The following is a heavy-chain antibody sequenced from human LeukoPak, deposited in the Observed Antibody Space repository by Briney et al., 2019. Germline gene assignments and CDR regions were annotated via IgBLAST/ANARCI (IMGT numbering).Heavy chain of an antibody. CDR3: ARDSRATNFDY. J-gene: IGHJ4*02. CDR2: LSPSGADT. CDR1: GFTFTNYA. D-gene: IGHD5-24*01. V-gene: IGHV3-21*01. Sequence: GGSLRLSCAASGFTFTNYAMNWVRQAPGKGLEWVSTLSPSGADTYYADSVKGRFTISRDNAKNSLYLQMNSLRAEDTAVYYCARDSRATNFDYWGQGTLVTVSS.